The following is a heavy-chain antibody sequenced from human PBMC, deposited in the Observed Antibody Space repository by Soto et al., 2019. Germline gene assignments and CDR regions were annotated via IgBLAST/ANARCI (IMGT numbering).Heavy chain of an antibody. V-gene: IGHV3-23*01. Sequence: GGSLRLSCAASGFTFSSYAVSWVRQAPGKGLEWVSAISGSGGSTYYADSVKGRFTISRDNSKNTLYLQMNSLRAEDTAVYYCAKGDYYDSSGSLAWGQGTLVTVSS. D-gene: IGHD3-22*01. CDR2: ISGSGGST. CDR3: AKGDYYDSSGSLA. J-gene: IGHJ5*02. CDR1: GFTFSSYA.